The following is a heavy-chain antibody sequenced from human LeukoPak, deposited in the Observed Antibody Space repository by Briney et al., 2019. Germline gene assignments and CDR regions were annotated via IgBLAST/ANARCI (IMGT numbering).Heavy chain of an antibody. Sequence: PGRSLRLSCAASGFTFSSYGIHWVRQAPGKGLEWVAVISYDGSNKYYADSVKGRFTISRDNSKNTLYLQMNSLRAEDTAVYYCAKDTGGFGAFDIWGQGKMVTVSS. V-gene: IGHV3-30*18. CDR1: GFTFSSYG. CDR3: AKDTGGFGAFDI. CDR2: ISYDGSNK. D-gene: IGHD3-16*01. J-gene: IGHJ3*02.